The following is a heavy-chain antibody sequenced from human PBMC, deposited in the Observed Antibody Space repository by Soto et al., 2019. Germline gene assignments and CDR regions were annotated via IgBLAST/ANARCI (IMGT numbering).Heavy chain of an antibody. D-gene: IGHD2-2*01. Sequence: GGSLRLSCAASGFTFSSYWMHWIRQVPGKGLEWVSRINSDASHTYYADSVKGRFTISRDNAKNTLHLEMNSLRAEDTAVYYCVRDGHCSNTRCYGNWFDPWGQGTLVTVSS. V-gene: IGHV3-74*01. CDR3: VRDGHCSNTRCYGNWFDP. CDR2: INSDASHT. CDR1: GFTFSSYW. J-gene: IGHJ5*02.